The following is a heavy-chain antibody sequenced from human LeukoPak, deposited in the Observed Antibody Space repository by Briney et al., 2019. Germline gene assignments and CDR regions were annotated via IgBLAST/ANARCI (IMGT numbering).Heavy chain of an antibody. Sequence: EGSLRLSCAASGFTFSSYWMSWVRQAPGKGLEWVANIKQDGSEKYYVDSVKGRFTISRDNAKNSLYLQMNSLRAEDTAVYYCAGSLWFGELARFDPWGQGTLVTVSS. CDR1: GFTFSSYW. J-gene: IGHJ5*02. V-gene: IGHV3-7*03. CDR2: IKQDGSEK. D-gene: IGHD3-10*01. CDR3: AGSLWFGELARFDP.